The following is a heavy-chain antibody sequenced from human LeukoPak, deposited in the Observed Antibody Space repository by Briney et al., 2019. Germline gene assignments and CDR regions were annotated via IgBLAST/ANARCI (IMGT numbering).Heavy chain of an antibody. CDR3: ARSRGGSTKHYYYYYGMDV. CDR2: IYYSGST. V-gene: IGHV4-39*07. D-gene: IGHD2-2*01. CDR1: GGSISSSSYY. Sequence: SETLSLTCTVSGGSISSSSYYWGWIRQPPGKGLEWIGSIYYSGSTNYNPSLKSRVTISVDTSKNQFSLKLSSVTAADTAVYYCARSRGGSTKHYYYYYGMDVWGQGTTVTVSS. J-gene: IGHJ6*02.